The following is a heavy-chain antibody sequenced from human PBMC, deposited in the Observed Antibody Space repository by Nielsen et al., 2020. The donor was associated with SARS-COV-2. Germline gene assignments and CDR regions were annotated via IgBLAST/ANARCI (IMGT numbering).Heavy chain of an antibody. D-gene: IGHD5-24*01. J-gene: IGHJ4*02. CDR1: GFNLCSYA. Sequence: CVACGFNLCSYAMHWVRQAPGKGLEWVAVISYDGSNKYYADSVKGRFTISRDNSKNTLYLQMNSLRAEDTAVYYCARDREFDYWGQGTLVTVSS. V-gene: IGHV3-30-3*01. CDR3: ARDREFDY. CDR2: ISYDGSNK.